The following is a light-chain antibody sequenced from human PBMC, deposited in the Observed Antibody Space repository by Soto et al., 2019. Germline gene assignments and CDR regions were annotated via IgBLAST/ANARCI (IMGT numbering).Light chain of an antibody. J-gene: IGKJ3*01. Sequence: VMTQSPAILSVSPGDRVTLSCRASQSVMNSLAWYQQRPGQAPRLLIHAASTRATGIPARFSGSGSGTEITITISSLQPEDVATYYCQRCDYLPIFGPGTTVDLK. CDR2: AAS. CDR1: QSVMNS. CDR3: QRCDYLPI. V-gene: IGKV3-15*01.